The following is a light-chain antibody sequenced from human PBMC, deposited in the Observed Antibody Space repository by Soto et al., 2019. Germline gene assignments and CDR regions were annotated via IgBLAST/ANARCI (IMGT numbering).Light chain of an antibody. CDR3: LQSSDWPIT. Sequence: EIVLTQSPPTLPLSPGESAALSCRVSQTISTYLAWYQQKPGQAPRLLIYDASTRATGIPARFSGSGSGTDFTLTISYLEPEDFAVYYCLQSSDWPITFGQGTKVDIK. CDR2: DAS. CDR1: QTISTY. V-gene: IGKV3-11*01. J-gene: IGKJ1*01.